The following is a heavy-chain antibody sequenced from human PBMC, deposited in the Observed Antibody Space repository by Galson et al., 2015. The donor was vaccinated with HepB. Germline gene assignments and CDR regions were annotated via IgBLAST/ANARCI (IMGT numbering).Heavy chain of an antibody. CDR3: ARGNLVRWPQLRYYYGMDV. CDR1: GYTFTSYA. J-gene: IGHJ6*02. CDR2: INAGNGNT. V-gene: IGHV1-3*01. Sequence: SVKVSCKASGYTFTSYAMHWVRQAPGQRLEWMGWINAGNGNTKYSQKFQGRVTITRDTSASTAYMELSSLRSEDTAVYYCARGNLVRWPQLRYYYGMDVWGQGTTVTVSS. D-gene: IGHD5-24*01.